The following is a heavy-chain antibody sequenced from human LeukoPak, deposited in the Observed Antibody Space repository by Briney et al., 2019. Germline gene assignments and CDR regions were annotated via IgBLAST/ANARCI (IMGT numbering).Heavy chain of an antibody. J-gene: IGHJ6*02. CDR2: IHYRGTT. V-gene: IGHV4-59*08. CDR3: ARHPEVAVVRYGMDV. CDR1: GGYVSDYY. Sequence: PSEPLSLTCTVCGGYVSDYYWNWIRQPPGEGLEWIGYIHYRGTTMYSPSLKSRVSISVDTSNNQFSPKLSSVTAADTAVYYCARHPEVAVVRYGMDVWGQGTTVTVSS. D-gene: IGHD2-15*01.